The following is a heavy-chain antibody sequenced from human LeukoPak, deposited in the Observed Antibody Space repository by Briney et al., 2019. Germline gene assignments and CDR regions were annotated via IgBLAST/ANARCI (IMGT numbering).Heavy chain of an antibody. D-gene: IGHD1-14*01. Sequence: SVKVSCKASGGTFSSYAISWVRQAPGQGLEWMGGIIPIFGTANYAQKFQGRVTITADESTSTAYMELSSLRSEDTAVHYCARDHYHHLYFDYWGQGTLVTVSS. CDR1: GGTFSSYA. CDR3: ARDHYHHLYFDY. V-gene: IGHV1-69*13. J-gene: IGHJ4*02. CDR2: IIPIFGTA.